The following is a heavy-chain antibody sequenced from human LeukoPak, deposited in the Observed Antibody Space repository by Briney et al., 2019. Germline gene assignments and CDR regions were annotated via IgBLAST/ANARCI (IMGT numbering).Heavy chain of an antibody. CDR1: GFTFSSYV. D-gene: IGHD4-11*01. V-gene: IGHV3-30*02. Sequence: PGGSLRLSCAASGFTFSSYVMHWVRQAPGKGLEWVVFIPYDGSNNYYTDSVKGRFTISRDNSKNTLYLQVNSLRAEDTALYYCAKDGGNYEFDYWGQGTLVTVSA. CDR3: AKDGGNYEFDY. J-gene: IGHJ4*02. CDR2: IPYDGSNN.